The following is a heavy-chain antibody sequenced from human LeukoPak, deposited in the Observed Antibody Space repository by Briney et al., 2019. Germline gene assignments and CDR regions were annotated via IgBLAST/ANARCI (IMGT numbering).Heavy chain of an antibody. Sequence: GGSLRLSCAASGFTFNSYAMSWVRQAPGKGLEWVSAISGSGGSTYYADSVKGRFTISRDNSKNTLYLQMNSLRAEDTAVYYCAKAEYSSNYGMDVWGQGTTVTVSS. CDR2: ISGSGGST. D-gene: IGHD6-6*01. CDR1: GFTFNSYA. J-gene: IGHJ6*02. CDR3: AKAEYSSNYGMDV. V-gene: IGHV3-23*01.